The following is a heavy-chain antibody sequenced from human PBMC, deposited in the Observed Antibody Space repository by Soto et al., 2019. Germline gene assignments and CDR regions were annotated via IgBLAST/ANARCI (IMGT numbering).Heavy chain of an antibody. CDR1: GGSFSGYY. V-gene: IGHV4-34*01. J-gene: IGHJ6*02. CDR3: ARGRDILTGYYRGYYYYGMDV. D-gene: IGHD3-9*01. Sequence: PXGTLSLTCAVYGGSFSGYYWSWIRQPAGKGLEWIGEINHSGSTNYNPSLKSRVTISVDTSKNQFSLKLSSVTAADTAVYYCARGRDILTGYYRGYYYYGMDVWGQGTTVTVSS. CDR2: INHSGST.